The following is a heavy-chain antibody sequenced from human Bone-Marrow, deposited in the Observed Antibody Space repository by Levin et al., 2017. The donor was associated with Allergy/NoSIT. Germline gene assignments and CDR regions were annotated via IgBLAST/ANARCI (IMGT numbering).Heavy chain of an antibody. CDR3: AKERYDRSGRHFDY. V-gene: IGHV3-9*01. D-gene: IGHD3-22*01. CDR2: ISWNSGNI. Sequence: GGSLRLSCATSGFTFDDHTMHWVRQAPGKGLEWVARISWNSGNIGYADSVKGRLTISRDNTKSSLYLQLDSLTTEDSALYYCAKERYDRSGRHFDYWGQGTLVTVSS. J-gene: IGHJ4*02. CDR1: GFTFDDHT.